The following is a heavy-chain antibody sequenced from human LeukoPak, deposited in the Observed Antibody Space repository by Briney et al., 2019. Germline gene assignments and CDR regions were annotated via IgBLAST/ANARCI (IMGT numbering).Heavy chain of an antibody. CDR3: ARWPSFGVLDD. Sequence: ASVKVSCKASGYSFPSYFMHWVRQAPGQGLEWMGWINTNTGNPTYAQGFTGRFVFSLDTSVNTAYLHISSLKAEDSAVYYCARWPSFGVLDDWGRGTLVTVSS. CDR2: INTNTGNP. J-gene: IGHJ4*02. V-gene: IGHV7-4-1*02. CDR1: GYSFPSYF. D-gene: IGHD3-3*01.